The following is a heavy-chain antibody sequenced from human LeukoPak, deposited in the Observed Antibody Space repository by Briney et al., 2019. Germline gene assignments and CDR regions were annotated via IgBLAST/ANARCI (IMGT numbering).Heavy chain of an antibody. CDR1: GDSVSRNSAA. CDR2: TYYRSKWYN. V-gene: IGHV6-1*01. Sequence: SQTLSLTCAISGDSVSRNSAAWNWIRQSPSRGLEWLGRTYYRSKWYNDYAVSGKSRIIINSDTSKNQFSLQLNSVTPEDTAVYYCASEIVRGSVNYDFWGQGTLVTVSS. D-gene: IGHD3-16*01. CDR3: ASEIVRGSVNYDF. J-gene: IGHJ4*02.